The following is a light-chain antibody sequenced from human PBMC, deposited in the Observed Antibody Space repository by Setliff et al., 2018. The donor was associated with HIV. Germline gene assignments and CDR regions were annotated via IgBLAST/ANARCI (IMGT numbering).Light chain of an antibody. CDR2: YDR. V-gene: IGLV3-21*04. CDR1: NIGGKS. Sequence: LTQPPSVSVAPGQTASITCAGNNIGGKSVHWYQQKPGRAPVVVIYYDRDRPSGIPERFSGSNSGNTATLSISRVEAGDEADYYCQVWDTSEELFGPGTKVTVL. CDR3: QVWDTSEEL. J-gene: IGLJ1*01.